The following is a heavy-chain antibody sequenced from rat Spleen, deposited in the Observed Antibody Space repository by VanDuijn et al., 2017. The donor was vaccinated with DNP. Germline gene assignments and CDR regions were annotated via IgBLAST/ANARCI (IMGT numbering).Heavy chain of an antibody. CDR3: ATQGQLGITWFAY. CDR2: INYDVSRT. J-gene: IGHJ3*01. D-gene: IGHD1-10*01. V-gene: IGHV5S10*01. CDR1: GFIFSDYN. Sequence: EVQLVESGGGLVQPGRSLKLSCAASGFIFSDYNMAWVRQTPEKGLEWVATINYDVSRTYYRDSVKGRFTISRDNAKSTLYLQMDSLRSEDTATYYCATQGQLGITWFAYWGQGTLVTVSS.